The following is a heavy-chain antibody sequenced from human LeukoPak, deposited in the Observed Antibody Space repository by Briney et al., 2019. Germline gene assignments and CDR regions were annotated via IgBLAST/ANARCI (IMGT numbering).Heavy chain of an antibody. CDR1: GFTVSSNY. D-gene: IGHD3-9*01. CDR2: IYSDGST. V-gene: IGHV3-53*01. J-gene: IGHJ4*02. Sequence: GGSLRLSCAVSGFTVSSNYMSWVRQAPGKGLEWVSVIYSDGSTYSADSADSVKGRFTVSRDNSKNTLYLQIKSLRAEDTAVYYCARGSDILTGYPFDYWGQGTLVTVSS. CDR3: ARGSDILTGYPFDY.